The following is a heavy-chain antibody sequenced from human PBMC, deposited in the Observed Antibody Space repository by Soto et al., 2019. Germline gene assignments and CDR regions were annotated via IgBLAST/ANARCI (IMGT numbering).Heavy chain of an antibody. CDR2: ISYSGNT. D-gene: IGHD2-15*01. CDR3: AGLRGYAGSPIDY. V-gene: IGHV4-59*01. Sequence: SETLSLTCTVSGGSIISGYWSWIRQPPGKGLEWIGYISYSGNTNYNPSLKSRVTMSVDTPKNQFSLRLSSVTTADTAVYYCAGLRGYAGSPIDYGGQGTLVTVS. CDR1: GGSIISGY. J-gene: IGHJ4*02.